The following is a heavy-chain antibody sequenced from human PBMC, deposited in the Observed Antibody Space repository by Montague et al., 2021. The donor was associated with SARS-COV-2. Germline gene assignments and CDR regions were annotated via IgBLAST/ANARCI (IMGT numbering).Heavy chain of an antibody. J-gene: IGHJ3*02. Sequence: SLRLSCAASGFTFSNYDMNWVRQAPGKGPEWISYISTSAYTTSYAGSVKGRFIISRDNGKNSLYLQMNSLRVEDTAVYYCTRDYRSIVGDGLDIWGQGTKVTASS. D-gene: IGHD3-16*02. V-gene: IGHV3-48*03. CDR1: GFTFSNYD. CDR3: TRDYRSIVGDGLDI. CDR2: ISTSAYTT.